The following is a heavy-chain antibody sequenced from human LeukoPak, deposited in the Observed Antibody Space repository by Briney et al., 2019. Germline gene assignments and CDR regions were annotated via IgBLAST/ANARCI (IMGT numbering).Heavy chain of an antibody. CDR1: GFTFSDYY. V-gene: IGHV3-11*04. CDR3: ARGRSIAARSSRNRGRNWFDP. Sequence: GGSLRLSCAASGFTFSDYYMSWIRQAPGKGLEWVSYISSSGSTIYCADSVKGRFTISRDNAKNSLYLQMNSLRAEDTAVYYCARGRSIAARSSRNRGRNWFDPWGQGTLVTVSS. J-gene: IGHJ5*02. D-gene: IGHD6-6*01. CDR2: ISSSGSTI.